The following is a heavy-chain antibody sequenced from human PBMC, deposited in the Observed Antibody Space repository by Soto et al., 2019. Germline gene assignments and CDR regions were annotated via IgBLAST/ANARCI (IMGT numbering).Heavy chain of an antibody. Sequence: GGSLRLSCAASGFTFSSYGMHWVRQAPGKGLEWVAVISYDGSNKYYADSVRGRFTISRDNSKNTLYLQMNSLRAEDTAVYYCAKETYSGPLDYWGQGTLVTVSS. CDR1: GFTFSSYG. CDR3: AKETYSGPLDY. CDR2: ISYDGSNK. J-gene: IGHJ4*02. V-gene: IGHV3-30*18. D-gene: IGHD2-15*01.